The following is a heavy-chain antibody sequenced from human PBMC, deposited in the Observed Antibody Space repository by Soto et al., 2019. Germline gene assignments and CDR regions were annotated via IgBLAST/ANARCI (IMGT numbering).Heavy chain of an antibody. CDR3: ASLQTSGWPGVH. D-gene: IGHD6-19*01. V-gene: IGHV1-2*02. J-gene: IGHJ4*02. Sequence: ASVKVSCKASGYSFTGYYIHWLRLAPGQGLEWMGWIYPNTGDTNSAQKFQGRVTMTRDTSTTTAYMEVTGLTSDDTAIYYCASLQTSGWPGVHWGQGTLVTVSS. CDR2: IYPNTGDT. CDR1: GYSFTGYY.